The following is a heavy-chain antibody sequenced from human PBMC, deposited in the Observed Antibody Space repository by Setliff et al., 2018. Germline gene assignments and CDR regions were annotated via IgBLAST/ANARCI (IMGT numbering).Heavy chain of an antibody. D-gene: IGHD2-2*01. CDR2: IYTSGST. J-gene: IGHJ4*02. CDR1: GGSISSGSYY. V-gene: IGHV4-61*09. CDR3: ATNPYQLLNFDY. Sequence: SKTLSLTCTVSGGSISSGSYYWSWIRQPAGKGLEWIGHIYTSGSTNYNPSLKSRATISVDTSKNQFSLKLSSVTAADTAVYYCATNPYQLLNFDYWGQGTLVTVSS.